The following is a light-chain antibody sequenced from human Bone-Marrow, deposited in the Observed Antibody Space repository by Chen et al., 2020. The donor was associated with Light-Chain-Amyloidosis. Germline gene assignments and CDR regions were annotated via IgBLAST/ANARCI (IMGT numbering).Light chain of an antibody. CDR3: QVWDRSSDRPV. CDR1: NIGSTS. Sequence: SYVLTQPSSVSGAPGQPATIACGGNNIGSTSVHWYQQTPGQAPLLVVYDESDRPSGIPERLSGSNSGNTATLTISRVEAGDEADYYCQVWDRSSDRPVFGGGTKLTVL. CDR2: DES. V-gene: IGLV3-21*02. J-gene: IGLJ3*02.